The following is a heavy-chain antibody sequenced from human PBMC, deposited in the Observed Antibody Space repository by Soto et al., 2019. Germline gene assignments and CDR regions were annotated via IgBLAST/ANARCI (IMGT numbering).Heavy chain of an antibody. CDR3: ATQTISYAWDV. D-gene: IGHD1-1*01. CDR1: GGSITNTKW. V-gene: IGHV4-4*02. J-gene: IGHJ6*02. CDR2: ISRSEGS. Sequence: QVQLQESGPGLVKPSGTLSLSCAVSGGSITNTKWWTWVRQAPGKGLEWIGGISRSEGSTYNPSLMARVTMPLESPTNQFALRLSSLTAGDTAVYYCATQTISYAWDVWGEGTTVTVS.